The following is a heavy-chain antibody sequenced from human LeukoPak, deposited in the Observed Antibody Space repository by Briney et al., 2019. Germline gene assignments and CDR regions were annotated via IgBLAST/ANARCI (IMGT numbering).Heavy chain of an antibody. J-gene: IGHJ4*02. V-gene: IGHV4-30-2*01. CDR3: ARGNSEVVTAYFDY. CDR1: GGSISSYS. Sequence: SETLSLTCTVSGGSISSYSWSWIRQPPGKGLEWIGYIYHSGSTYYNPSLKSRVTISVDRSKNQFSLKLSSVTAADTAVYYCARGNSEVVTAYFDYWGQGTLVTVSS. CDR2: IYHSGST. D-gene: IGHD2-21*02.